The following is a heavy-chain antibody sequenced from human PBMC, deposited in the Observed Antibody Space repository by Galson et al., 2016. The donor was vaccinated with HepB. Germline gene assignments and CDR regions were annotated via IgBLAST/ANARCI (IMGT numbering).Heavy chain of an antibody. CDR2: IYGGGTT. Sequence: SLRLSCAASGFTVSRNYMTCVRQAPGKGLEWVSVIYGGGTTYYADSVRGRFIISRDSSKNTLYLQMNSLRVEDTAVYYCASHGGSPTGILGPTEGLDYWGLGTLVTVSS. CDR3: ASHGGSPTGILGPTEGLDY. D-gene: IGHD1-26*01. J-gene: IGHJ4*02. V-gene: IGHV3-53*01. CDR1: GFTVSRNY.